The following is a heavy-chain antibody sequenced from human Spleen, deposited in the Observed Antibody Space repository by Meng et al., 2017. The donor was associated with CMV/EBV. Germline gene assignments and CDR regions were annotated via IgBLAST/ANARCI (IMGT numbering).Heavy chain of an antibody. J-gene: IGHJ4*02. Sequence: LQPPVTGLLRLSPTLSLTWATSGDSASSNSAAWNWIRQSPSRGLEWLGRTYYRSKWYNDYAVSVKSRITINPATSKNQFSLQLNSVTPEDTAVYYCARDREDSSGYDYWGQGTLVTVSS. V-gene: IGHV6-1*01. CDR3: ARDREDSSGYDY. CDR2: TYYRSKWYN. D-gene: IGHD3-22*01. CDR1: GDSASSNSAA.